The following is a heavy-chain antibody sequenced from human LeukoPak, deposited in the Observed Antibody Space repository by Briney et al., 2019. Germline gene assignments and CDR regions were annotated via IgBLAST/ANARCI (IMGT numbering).Heavy chain of an antibody. Sequence: TGGSLRLSCAASRFTFSNYWMHWVHQAPGKGLVWVSRIDSDGSRTSYADSVKGRFTISRDNAKNTLYLQMNSLRAEDTAVYYCARKSGSYYFFDYWGQGTLVTVSS. CDR2: IDSDGSRT. CDR3: ARKSGSYYFFDY. D-gene: IGHD1-26*01. J-gene: IGHJ4*02. CDR1: RFTFSNYW. V-gene: IGHV3-74*01.